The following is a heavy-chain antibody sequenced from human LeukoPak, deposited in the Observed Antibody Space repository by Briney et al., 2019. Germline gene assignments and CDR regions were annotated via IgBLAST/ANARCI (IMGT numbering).Heavy chain of an antibody. Sequence: SETLSLTCAVSGGSISPYYWTWIRQPPGKGPEWIGHSYYTGSTSYNPSLKSRLTISVDTSNNQFSLKLRSVPAADTALSFCARPPYSSRRLGGYPYYYMDVWGKGTMVTVSS. CDR1: GGSISPYY. CDR3: ARPPYSSRRLGGYPYYYMDV. V-gene: IGHV4-59*01. J-gene: IGHJ6*03. CDR2: SYYTGST. D-gene: IGHD3-16*02.